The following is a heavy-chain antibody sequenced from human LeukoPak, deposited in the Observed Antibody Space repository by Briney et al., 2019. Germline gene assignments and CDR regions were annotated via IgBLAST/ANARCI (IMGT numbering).Heavy chain of an antibody. V-gene: IGHV4-39*07. CDR3: ARTPDYYDSSVQTGWFDP. CDR2: IYYSGST. J-gene: IGHJ5*02. Sequence: NPSETLSLTCTVSGGSISSSSCYWGWIRQPPGKGLEWIGSIYYSGSTYYNPSLKSRVTISVDTSKNQFSLRLSSVTAADTTVLYCARTPDYYDSSVQTGWFDPWGQGTLVTVSS. D-gene: IGHD3-22*01. CDR1: GGSISSSSCY.